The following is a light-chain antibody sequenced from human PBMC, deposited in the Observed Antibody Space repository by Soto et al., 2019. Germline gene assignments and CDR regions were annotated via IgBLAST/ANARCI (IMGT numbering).Light chain of an antibody. CDR3: QEYESYSYA. J-gene: IGKJ2*01. Sequence: DIQMTQSPSTLSASIGDRVTITCRASQSISTWLAWYQQKPGKAPKLLITEGSSLESGVPSRFSGSASGTEFSLTSSGLQPDDFATYYCQEYESYSYAFGQGTKLEIK. V-gene: IGKV1-5*01. CDR2: EGS. CDR1: QSISTW.